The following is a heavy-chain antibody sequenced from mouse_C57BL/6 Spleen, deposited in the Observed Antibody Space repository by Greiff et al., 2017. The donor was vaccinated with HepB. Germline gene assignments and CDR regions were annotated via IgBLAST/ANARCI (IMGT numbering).Heavy chain of an antibody. CDR3: AAYYYGSGYWYFDV. J-gene: IGHJ1*03. CDR2: IYPGSGST. D-gene: IGHD1-1*01. CDR1: GYTFTSYW. V-gene: IGHV1-55*01. Sequence: QVQLQQPGAELVKPGASVKMSCKASGYTFTSYWITWVKQRPGQGLEWIGDIYPGSGSTNYNEKFKSKATLTVDTSSSTAYMQLSSLTSEDSAVYYCAAYYYGSGYWYFDVWGTGTTVTVSS.